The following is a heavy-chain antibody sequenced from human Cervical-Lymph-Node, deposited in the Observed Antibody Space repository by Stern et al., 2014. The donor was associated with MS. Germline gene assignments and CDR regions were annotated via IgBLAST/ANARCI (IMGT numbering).Heavy chain of an antibody. CDR1: GYSFSNYW. Sequence: EVQLAQSGTEVKKPGESLKISCKGSGYSFSNYWIGWVRQMPGKGLEWIGIIYPGDSDTRYSPSFQGKVTISADQSINTDYLQSSSLKASDTAFYYCATAPPRGYAYGNFDYWGQGTLVTVSS. V-gene: IGHV5-51*03. J-gene: IGHJ4*02. CDR2: IYPGDSDT. D-gene: IGHD5-18*01. CDR3: ATAPPRGYAYGNFDY.